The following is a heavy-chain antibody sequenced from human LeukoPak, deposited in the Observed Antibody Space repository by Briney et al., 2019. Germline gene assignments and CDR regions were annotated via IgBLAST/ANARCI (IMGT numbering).Heavy chain of an antibody. CDR3: ANSYCGGDCYLP. V-gene: IGHV3-23*01. CDR2: ISGSGGST. Sequence: GGSLRLSCAAPGFTFSSYAMSWVRQAPGKGLEWVSAISGSGGSTDYADSVKGRFTISRDNSKNTLYLQMNSLRVEDTAVYYCANSYCGGDCYLPWGQGTLVTVSS. D-gene: IGHD2-21*02. J-gene: IGHJ5*02. CDR1: GFTFSSYA.